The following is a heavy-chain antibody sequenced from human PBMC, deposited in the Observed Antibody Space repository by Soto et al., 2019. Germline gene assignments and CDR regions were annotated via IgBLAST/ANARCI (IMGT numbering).Heavy chain of an antibody. J-gene: IGHJ6*02. CDR1: GGSISSGGYY. D-gene: IGHD3-3*01. V-gene: IGHV4-31*02. CDR2: IYYSGST. CDR3: ARDRLGYDFWSGLVLVGMDV. Sequence: PSETLSLTXTVSGGSISSGGYYWSWIRQHPGKGLEWIGYIYYSGSTYYNPSLKSRVTISVDTSKNQFSLKLSSVTAADTAVYYCARDRLGYDFWSGLVLVGMDVWGQGTTVTVSS.